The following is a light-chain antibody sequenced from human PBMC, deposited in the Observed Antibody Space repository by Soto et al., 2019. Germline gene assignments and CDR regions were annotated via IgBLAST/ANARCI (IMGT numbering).Light chain of an antibody. V-gene: IGKV3-15*01. CDR1: QDVSTN. CDR2: GAS. Sequence: ETVMTQSPDTLSVSPGESATLSCRASQDVSTNLAWFHQKPGQTPRLVLYGASKRATGIPARFSGSGSGRHFTLTISSLQSEDFGVYYCQHYNNRPPYGFGQGTKVDIK. J-gene: IGKJ2*03. CDR3: QHYNNRPPYG.